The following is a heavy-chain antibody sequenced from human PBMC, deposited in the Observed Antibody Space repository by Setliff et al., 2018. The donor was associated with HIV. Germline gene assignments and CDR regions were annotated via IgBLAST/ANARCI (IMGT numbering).Heavy chain of an antibody. CDR3: ATDLPDGRGGYYIGGC. D-gene: IGHD3-3*01. CDR1: GYTFTSYY. CDR2: INPSGGST. J-gene: IGHJ4*02. V-gene: IGHV1-46*01. Sequence: ASVKVSCKASGYTFTSYYMHWVRQAPGQGLEWMGIINPSGGSTSYAQKFQGRVTMTRDTSTDTAYMELWSLTSEDTAVYYCATDLPDGRGGYYIGGCWGQGTLVTVS.